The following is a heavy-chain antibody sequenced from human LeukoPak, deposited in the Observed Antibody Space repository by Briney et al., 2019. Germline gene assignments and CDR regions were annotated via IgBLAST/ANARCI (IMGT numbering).Heavy chain of an antibody. J-gene: IGHJ4*02. V-gene: IGHV3-53*01. CDR2: IYTDGRT. D-gene: IGHD1-1*01. CDR3: SADNTWIDY. Sequence: GGSLRLSCAASGFSVSSSYMTWVRQAPGKGLEWVSVIYTDGRTDYADSVEGRFTVSRDSSENTLYLQMNSLRTVDTAVYYCSADNTWIDYWGQGALVTVSS. CDR1: GFSVSSSY.